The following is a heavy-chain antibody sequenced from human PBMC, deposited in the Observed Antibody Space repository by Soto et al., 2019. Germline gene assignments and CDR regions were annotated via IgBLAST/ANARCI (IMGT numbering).Heavy chain of an antibody. V-gene: IGHV1-3*01. CDR1: GYAFTMYA. CDR3: ARNSYRSTDHDSYCFDY. Sequence: ASVKVSCKGAGYAFTMYAMHWGRKAHVQRPEWMGWINAGNGDTKYSEKLQGRVTFTRDTSASTVYMELSGLRSEDTAVYFCARNSYRSTDHDSYCFDYWGQGTPVTVSS. J-gene: IGHJ4*02. CDR2: INAGNGDT. D-gene: IGHD3-3*01.